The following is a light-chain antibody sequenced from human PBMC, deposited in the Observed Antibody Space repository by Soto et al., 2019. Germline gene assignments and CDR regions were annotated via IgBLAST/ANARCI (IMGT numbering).Light chain of an antibody. CDR1: QDVSRS. CDR3: HQRNNWPYT. Sequence: DTQLTQSPSFLSASVGDRVSITCRASQDVSRSVGWYQQKPGKAPKLLISAASTLHSGVPSRFSGSGSGTDFTLTISSLKPEDFAVYYCHQRNNWPYTFGQGTKLEI. J-gene: IGKJ2*01. CDR2: AAS. V-gene: IGKV1-9*01.